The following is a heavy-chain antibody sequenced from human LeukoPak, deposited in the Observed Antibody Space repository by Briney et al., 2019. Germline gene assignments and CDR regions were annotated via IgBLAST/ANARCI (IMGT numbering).Heavy chain of an antibody. CDR3: AREGRMVRGVILVHDAFDI. V-gene: IGHV4-59*01. Sequence: KPSETLSLTCTVSGGSISSYYWSWIRQPPGKGLEWIGYTYYSGSNNYNPSLKSRVTISVDTSKNQFSLKLSSVTAAGTAVYYWAREGRMVRGVILVHDAFDIWGQGTMVTVS. D-gene: IGHD3-10*01. CDR1: GGSISSYY. CDR2: TYYSGSN. J-gene: IGHJ3*02.